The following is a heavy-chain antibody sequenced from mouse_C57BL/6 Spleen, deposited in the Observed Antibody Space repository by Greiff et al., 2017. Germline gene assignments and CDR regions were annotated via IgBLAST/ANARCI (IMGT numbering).Heavy chain of an antibody. CDR2: IYPRDGST. J-gene: IGHJ4*01. Sequence: QVQLKESGPELVKPGASVKLSCKASGYTFTSYDINWVKQRPGQGLEWIGWIYPRDGSTKYTEKFKGKATLTVDTSSSTAYMELHSLTSEDSAVYFCAREGYDPVYAMDYWGQGTSVTVSS. V-gene: IGHV1-85*01. D-gene: IGHD2-3*01. CDR1: GYTFTSYD. CDR3: AREGYDPVYAMDY.